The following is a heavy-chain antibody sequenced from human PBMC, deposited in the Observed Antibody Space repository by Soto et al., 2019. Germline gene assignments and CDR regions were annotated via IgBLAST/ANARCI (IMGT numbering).Heavy chain of an antibody. CDR3: ARDSSGMITLGGVIGTSDY. CDR2: ISAYNGNT. J-gene: IGHJ4*02. Sequence: QVQLVQSGAEVKKPGASVKVSCKASGYTFTSYGISWVRQAPGQGLEWMGWISAYNGNTNYAQKLQGRVTMTTDTSTSTAYMELRSLRSDDTAVYYCARDSSGMITLGGVIGTSDYWGQGTLVTVSS. V-gene: IGHV1-18*01. CDR1: GYTFTSYG. D-gene: IGHD3-16*02.